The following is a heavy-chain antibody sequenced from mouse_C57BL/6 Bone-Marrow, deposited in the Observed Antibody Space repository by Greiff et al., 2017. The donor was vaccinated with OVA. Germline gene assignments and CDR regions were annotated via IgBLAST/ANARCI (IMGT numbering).Heavy chain of an antibody. CDR2: IDPSDSFT. Sequence: VQLQQPGAELVKPGASVKLSCKASGYTFTSYWMQWVKQRPGQGLEWFGEIDPSDSFTNYNQKFKGKATLTVDTSSSSAYMQHSSMTSEDSAVSYGARTVGLNWGKGPTLTVSS. J-gene: IGHJ2*01. D-gene: IGHD4-1*01. CDR3: ARTVGLN. V-gene: IGHV1-50*01. CDR1: GYTFTSYW.